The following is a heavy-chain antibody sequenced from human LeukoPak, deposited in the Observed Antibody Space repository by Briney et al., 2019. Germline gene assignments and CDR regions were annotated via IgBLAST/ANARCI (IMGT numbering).Heavy chain of an antibody. CDR2: INPSGGST. J-gene: IGHJ6*02. V-gene: IGHV1-46*01. CDR3: AREGYCSGGSCYPNLYYHGMDV. D-gene: IGHD2-15*01. CDR1: GYTFTSYY. Sequence: ASVKVSCKASGYTFTSYYMHWVRQAPGQGLEWMGIINPSGGSTSYTQKFQGRVTMTRDTSTSTVYMELSSLRSEDTAVYYCAREGYCSGGSCYPNLYYHGMDVWGQGTTVTVSS.